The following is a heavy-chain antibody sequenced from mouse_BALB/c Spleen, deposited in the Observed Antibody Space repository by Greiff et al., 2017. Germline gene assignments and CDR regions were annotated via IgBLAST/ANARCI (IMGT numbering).Heavy chain of an antibody. J-gene: IGHJ4*01. CDR1: GYAFSSYW. CDR2: IYPGDGDT. Sequence: QVQLQQSGAELVRPGSSVKISCKASGYAFSSYWMNWVKQRPGQGLEWIGQIYPGDGDTNYNGKFKGKATLTADKSSSTAYMQLSSLTSEDSAVYFCARRYDGYAMDYWGQGTSVTVSS. D-gene: IGHD2-14*01. V-gene: IGHV1-80*01. CDR3: ARRYDGYAMDY.